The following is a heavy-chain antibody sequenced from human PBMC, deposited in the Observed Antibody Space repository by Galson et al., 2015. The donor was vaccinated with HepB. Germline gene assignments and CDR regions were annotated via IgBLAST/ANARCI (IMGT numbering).Heavy chain of an antibody. Sequence: SVKVSCKASGYTFTGYYMHWVRQAPGQGLEWMGWINPNSGGTNYAQKFQGRVTMTRDTSISTAYMELSRLRSDDTAVYYCARDTYDSSGYYFNFDHWGQGTLVTVSS. CDR1: GYTFTGYY. D-gene: IGHD3-22*01. J-gene: IGHJ4*02. CDR3: ARDTYDSSGYYFNFDH. CDR2: INPNSGGT. V-gene: IGHV1-2*02.